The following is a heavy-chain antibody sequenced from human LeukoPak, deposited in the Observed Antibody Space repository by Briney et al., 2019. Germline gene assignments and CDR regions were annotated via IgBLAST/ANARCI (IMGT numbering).Heavy chain of an antibody. CDR1: GFTFSTYG. CDR2: ISYDGSNK. Sequence: GGSLRLSCAASGFTFSTYGIHWVRQAPGKGLEWVALISYDGSNKYYADSVKGRFTISRDNSKNTLYLQMNSLRADDTAVYYCAKDLRPYCSGGSCYSRDYWGQGTLVTVSS. J-gene: IGHJ4*02. CDR3: AKDLRPYCSGGSCYSRDY. V-gene: IGHV3-30*18. D-gene: IGHD2-15*01.